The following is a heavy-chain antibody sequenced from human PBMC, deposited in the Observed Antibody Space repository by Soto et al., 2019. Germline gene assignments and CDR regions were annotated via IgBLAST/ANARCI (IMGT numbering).Heavy chain of an antibody. CDR2: INHSGST. J-gene: IGHJ5*02. CDR1: GGSFSGYY. D-gene: IGHD4-4*01. Sequence: SETLSLTCAVYGGSFSGYYWSWIRQPPGKGLEWIGEINHSGSTNYNPSLKSRVTISVDTSKNQFSLKLSSVTAADTAVYYCARGKRTVTRTSHRAYNWFDPWGQGTLVTVSS. CDR3: ARGKRTVTRTSHRAYNWFDP. V-gene: IGHV4-34*01.